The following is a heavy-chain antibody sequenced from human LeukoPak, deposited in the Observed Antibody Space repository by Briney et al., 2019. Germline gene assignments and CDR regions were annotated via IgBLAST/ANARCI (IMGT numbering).Heavy chain of an antibody. V-gene: IGHV1-69*05. CDR3: ASGYCSSTSCSLIAARPDAFDI. D-gene: IGHD2-2*01. J-gene: IGHJ3*02. CDR1: GGTFSIYA. CDR2: IIPIFGTA. Sequence: SVKVSCTASGGTFSIYAISWVRQAPGQGLEWMGGIIPIFGTANYAQKFQGRVTITTDESTSTAYMELSSLRSEDTAVYYCASGYCSSTSCSLIAARPDAFDIWGQGTMVTVSS.